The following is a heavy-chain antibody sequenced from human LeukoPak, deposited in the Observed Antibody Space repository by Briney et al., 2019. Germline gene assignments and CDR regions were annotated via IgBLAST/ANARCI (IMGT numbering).Heavy chain of an antibody. CDR1: GFTFTTYA. J-gene: IGHJ6*03. CDR3: AKVRSSAYYPNDMDV. V-gene: IGHV3-23*01. D-gene: IGHD3-22*01. Sequence: GGSLRLSCAASGFTFTTYAMTWVRQAPGKGLEWVSGISGYSESTYYADSVKGRFTISRDNSKNTLFLQMNSLRVEDTAVYYCAKVRSSAYYPNDMDVWGKGTKVTV. CDR2: ISGYSEST.